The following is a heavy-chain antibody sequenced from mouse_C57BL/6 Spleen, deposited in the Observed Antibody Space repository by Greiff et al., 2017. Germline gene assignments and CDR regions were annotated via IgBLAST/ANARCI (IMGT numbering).Heavy chain of an antibody. J-gene: IGHJ3*01. CDR3: ARRLLFAWFAY. CDR2: ILPGSGST. V-gene: IGHV1-9*01. D-gene: IGHD2-3*01. CDR1: GYTFTGYW. Sequence: VQLQQSGAELMKPGASVKLSCKATGYTFTGYWIEWVKQRPGHGLEWIGEILPGSGSTNYNEKFKGKAPFTAETSSTTASMQLSSLTTEASAIYYCARRLLFAWFAYWGQGTLVTVSA.